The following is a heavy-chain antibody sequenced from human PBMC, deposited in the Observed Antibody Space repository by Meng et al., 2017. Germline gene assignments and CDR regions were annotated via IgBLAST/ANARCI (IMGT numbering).Heavy chain of an antibody. V-gene: IGHV4-38-2*02. J-gene: IGHJ6*02. D-gene: IGHD3-22*01. CDR1: GYSISSGYY. CDR3: ARDCNYYDSSGYPYYYGMDV. CDR2: IYHSGST. Sequence: SETLSLTCTVSGYSISSGYYWGWIRQPPGKGLEWIGSIYHSGSTYYNPSLKSRVTISVDTSKNQFSLKLSSVTAAGTAVYYCARDCNYYDSSGYPYYYGMDVWGQGTTVTVSS.